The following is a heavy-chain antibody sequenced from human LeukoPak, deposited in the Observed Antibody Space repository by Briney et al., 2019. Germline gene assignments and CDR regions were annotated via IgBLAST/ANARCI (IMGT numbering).Heavy chain of an antibody. D-gene: IGHD3-16*01. Sequence: GGSLRLSCAGPGFTFSSYSMNWVRQAPGKGLEWVSSISSSSSYIYYADSVKGRFTISRDNAKNSLYLQMNSLRAEDTAVYYCAKDDYGDYVGYWGQGTLVTVSS. V-gene: IGHV3-21*01. CDR3: AKDDYGDYVGY. J-gene: IGHJ4*02. CDR1: GFTFSSYS. CDR2: ISSSSSYI.